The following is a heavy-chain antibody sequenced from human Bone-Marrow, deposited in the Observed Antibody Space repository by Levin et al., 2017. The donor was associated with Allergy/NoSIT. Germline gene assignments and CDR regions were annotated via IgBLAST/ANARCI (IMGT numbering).Heavy chain of an antibody. J-gene: IGHJ4*02. V-gene: IGHV4-39*01. D-gene: IGHD6-6*01. CDR1: GGSISTTSYY. Sequence: SETLSLTCTVSGGSISTTSYYWGWIRQPPGKGLEWIGSIYYSGSTYYNPSLTSRVTISIDTSKNQFSLNLSSVTAADTAVYYCARQPTIAARPPIWGQGTLVTVSS. CDR2: IYYSGST. CDR3: ARQPTIAARPPI.